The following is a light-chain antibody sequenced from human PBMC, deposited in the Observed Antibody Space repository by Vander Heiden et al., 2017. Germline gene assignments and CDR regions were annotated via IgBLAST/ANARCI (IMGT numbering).Light chain of an antibody. CDR2: AAS. CDR3: QHSYTTPLT. V-gene: IGKV1-39*01. J-gene: IGKJ4*01. Sequence: QLTQTPSSLSASVGVRVPITCRASQSISDYGNWYQHKPGKAPKLLIYAASKSHSGVPSRFSGSGSGTDFTLSISNLQPEDYATYCCQHSYTTPLTFDGGTKVEIK. CDR1: QSISDY.